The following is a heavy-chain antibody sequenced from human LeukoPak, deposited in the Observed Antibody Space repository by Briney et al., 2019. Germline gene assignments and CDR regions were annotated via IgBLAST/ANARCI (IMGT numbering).Heavy chain of an antibody. Sequence: SETLSLTCAVYGGSFSGYYWSWIRQPPGKGLEWIGEINHSGSTNYNPSLKSRVTISVDTSKNQFSLKLSSVTAADTGVYYCARGLGGGGYGSGSYYNYYYYYYYMDVWGKGTTVTVSS. J-gene: IGHJ6*03. CDR2: INHSGST. V-gene: IGHV4-34*01. D-gene: IGHD3-10*01. CDR1: GGSFSGYY. CDR3: ARGLGGGGYGSGSYYNYYYYYYYMDV.